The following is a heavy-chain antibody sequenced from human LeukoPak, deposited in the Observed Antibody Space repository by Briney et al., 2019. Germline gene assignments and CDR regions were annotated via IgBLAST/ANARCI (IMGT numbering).Heavy chain of an antibody. V-gene: IGHV3-48*03. Sequence: GGSLRLSCAASGFTFSSYEMNWVRQGPGKGLEWISNITSSGTTIYYADSVKGRFTISRDNAKNSLYLQMNSLRGEDTAVYYCAMGVKDQWLAVGWFVPWGQGTLVTVSS. CDR2: ITSSGTTI. CDR1: GFTFSSYE. CDR3: AMGVKDQWLAVGWFVP. D-gene: IGHD6-19*01. J-gene: IGHJ5*02.